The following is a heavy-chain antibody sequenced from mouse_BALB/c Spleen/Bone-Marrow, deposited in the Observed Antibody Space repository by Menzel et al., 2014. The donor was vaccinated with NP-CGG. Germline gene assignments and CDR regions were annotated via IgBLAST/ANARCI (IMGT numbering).Heavy chain of an antibody. J-gene: IGHJ2*01. CDR1: GYAFSTYW. CDR3: ARVYYGNLDH. Sequence: QVQLKDSGAELVRPGSSVKISCKASGYAFSTYWMNWVKQRPGQGLEWIGQFSPGDGDTNYNGKFRGKATLTADKSSSTAYIQLSSLTSEDSAVYFCARVYYGNLDHWGQGTTLTVSS. V-gene: IGHV1-80*01. D-gene: IGHD2-1*01. CDR2: FSPGDGDT.